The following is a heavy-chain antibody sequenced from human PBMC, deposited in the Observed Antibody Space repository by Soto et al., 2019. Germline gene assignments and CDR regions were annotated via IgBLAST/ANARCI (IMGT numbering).Heavy chain of an antibody. CDR3: ARGGSYGDY. D-gene: IGHD1-26*01. V-gene: IGHV3-74*01. Sequence: EVQLVESGGGLVQPGVSLRLSCAASGFIFSNYWMYWVRQAPGKGLVWVSRIDTDGTNTHYADSVKSRFTISRDNAKNTLYLQMNSLRAEDTGVYYCARGGSYGDYWGQGSLVTVSS. CDR1: GFIFSNYW. J-gene: IGHJ4*02. CDR2: IDTDGTNT.